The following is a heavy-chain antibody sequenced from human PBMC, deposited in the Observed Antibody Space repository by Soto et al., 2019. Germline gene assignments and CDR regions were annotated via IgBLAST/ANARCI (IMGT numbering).Heavy chain of an antibody. Sequence: ASVKVSFKASGYTFTRYYMHWVRQAPGQGLEWMGIINPSGGSTSYAQKFQGRVTMTRDTSTSTVYMKLSSLRSEDTAVYYCARVSAAAGTGDYWGQGTLVTVSS. CDR2: INPSGGST. D-gene: IGHD6-13*01. CDR1: GYTFTRYY. CDR3: ARVSAAAGTGDY. J-gene: IGHJ4*02. V-gene: IGHV1-46*03.